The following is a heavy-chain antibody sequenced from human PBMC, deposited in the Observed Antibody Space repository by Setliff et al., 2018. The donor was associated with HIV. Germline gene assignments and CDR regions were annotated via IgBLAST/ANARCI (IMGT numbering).Heavy chain of an antibody. CDR1: GYTFTSYY. V-gene: IGHV1-46*01. Sequence: GASVKVSCKASGYTFTSYYIHWVRQAPGQGLDRMGVINPTGGSTTYAQKFQGRVTITADKSTSTAYMDLSSLKSEDTAVYYCASAYDYYMDVWGKGTTVTVSS. J-gene: IGHJ6*03. CDR3: ASAYDYYMDV. CDR2: INPTGGST.